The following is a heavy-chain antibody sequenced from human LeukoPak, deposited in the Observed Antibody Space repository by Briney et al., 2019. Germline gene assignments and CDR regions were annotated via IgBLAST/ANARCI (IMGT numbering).Heavy chain of an antibody. J-gene: IGHJ4*02. Sequence: SETLSLTCAVYGGSFSGYYWSWIRQPPGKGLEWIGEINHSGSTNYNPSLKSRVTISVDTSKNQFSLKLSSVTAADTAVYYCARARSRYFDYWGQGTLVTVSS. CDR2: INHSGST. CDR3: ARARSRYFDY. CDR1: GGSFSGYY. V-gene: IGHV4-34*01.